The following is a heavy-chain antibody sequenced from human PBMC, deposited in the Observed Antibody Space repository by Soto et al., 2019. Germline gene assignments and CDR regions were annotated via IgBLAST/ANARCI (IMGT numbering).Heavy chain of an antibody. CDR2: ISAYNGNT. CDR1: GYTFTSYG. J-gene: IGHJ4*02. CDR3: ARVVCSGGSCYQRNEYDY. Sequence: ASVKVSCKASGYTFTSYGISWVRQAPGQGLEWMGWISAYNGNTNYAQKLQGRVTMTTDTSTSTAYMELRSLRSDDTAVYYCARVVCSGGSCYQRNEYDYWGQGTLVTVSS. V-gene: IGHV1-18*01. D-gene: IGHD2-15*01.